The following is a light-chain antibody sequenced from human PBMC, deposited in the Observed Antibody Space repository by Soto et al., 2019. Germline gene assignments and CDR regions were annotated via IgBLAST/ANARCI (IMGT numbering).Light chain of an antibody. CDR1: QSVSIN. J-gene: IGKJ1*01. CDR2: GAS. V-gene: IGKV3-15*01. CDR3: QHYNNWPPWT. Sequence: EIVMTQSPATLSVSPGERATLSCRASQSVSINLAWYQQKPGQAPRLLIYGASTRATGIPARFSGSGSGTDFTLTNSSLQSEDFAVYYCQHYNNWPPWTFGQGTKVEI.